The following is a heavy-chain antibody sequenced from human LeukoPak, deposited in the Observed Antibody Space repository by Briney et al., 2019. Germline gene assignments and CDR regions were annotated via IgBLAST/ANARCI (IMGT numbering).Heavy chain of an antibody. Sequence: GGSLRLSCAASGFTFSSYWMSWVRQAPGKGLEWVANIKQDGSEKYYVDSVRGRFTISRDNAKNSLYLQMNSLRAEDTAVYYCARAGLRSAFDIWGQGTMVTVSS. CDR1: GFTFSSYW. V-gene: IGHV3-7*01. D-gene: IGHD5/OR15-5a*01. J-gene: IGHJ3*02. CDR2: IKQDGSEK. CDR3: ARAGLRSAFDI.